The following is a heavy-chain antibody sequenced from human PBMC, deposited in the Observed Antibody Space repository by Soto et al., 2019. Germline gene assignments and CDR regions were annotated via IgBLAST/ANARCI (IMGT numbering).Heavy chain of an antibody. CDR1: GFTFSSYG. CDR2: ISYDGSNK. V-gene: IGHV3-30*18. Sequence: GGSLRLSCAASGFTFSSYGMHWVRQAPGKGLEWVAVISYDGSNKYYADSVKGRFTISRDNSKNTLYLQMNSLRAEDTAVYYCAKDLAMVRGVPPQSYGMDVWGQGTTVTVSS. J-gene: IGHJ6*02. D-gene: IGHD3-10*01. CDR3: AKDLAMVRGVPPQSYGMDV.